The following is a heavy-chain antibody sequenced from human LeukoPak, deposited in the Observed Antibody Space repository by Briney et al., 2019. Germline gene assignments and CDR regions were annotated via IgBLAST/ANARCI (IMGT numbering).Heavy chain of an antibody. CDR3: ASRDYYDSSGYGED. CDR2: IYYSGST. V-gene: IGHV4-39*07. Sequence: SETLSLTCTASGGSISSSSYYWGWIRQPPGKGLEWIGSIYYSGSTYYNPSLKSRVTISVDTSKNQFSLKLSSVTAADTAVYYCASRDYYDSSGYGEDWGQGTLVTVSS. CDR1: GGSISSSSYY. J-gene: IGHJ4*02. D-gene: IGHD3-22*01.